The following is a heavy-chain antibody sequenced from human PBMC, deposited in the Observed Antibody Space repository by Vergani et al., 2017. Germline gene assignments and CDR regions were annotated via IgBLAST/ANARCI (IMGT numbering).Heavy chain of an antibody. V-gene: IGHV3-11*01. Sequence: QVQLVESGGGLVKPGGSLRLSCAASGFTFSDYYMSWIRQAPGKGLAWVSYISSSGSTIYYADSVKGRFTISRDNAKNSLYLQMNSLRAEDTAVYYCARDGGGYYDSSGTGDYYYYMDVWGKGTTITVSS. J-gene: IGHJ6*03. CDR1: GFTFSDYY. CDR2: ISSSGSTI. D-gene: IGHD3-22*01. CDR3: ARDGGGYYDSSGTGDYYYYMDV.